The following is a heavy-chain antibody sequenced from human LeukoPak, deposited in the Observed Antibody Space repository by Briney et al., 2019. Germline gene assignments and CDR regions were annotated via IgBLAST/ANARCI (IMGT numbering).Heavy chain of an antibody. Sequence: EASVKVSCKASGYTFTSYDINWVRQATGQGLEWMGWMNPNSGNTGYAQKFQGRVTMTRNTSISTAYMELSSLRSEDTAVYYCARGGTTTYYYDSSGWVDYWGQGTLVTVSS. V-gene: IGHV1-8*01. CDR2: MNPNSGNT. CDR1: GYTFTSYD. J-gene: IGHJ4*02. CDR3: ARGGTTTYYYDSSGWVDY. D-gene: IGHD3-22*01.